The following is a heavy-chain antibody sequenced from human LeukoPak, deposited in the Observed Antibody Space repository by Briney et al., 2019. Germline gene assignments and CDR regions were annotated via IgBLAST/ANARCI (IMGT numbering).Heavy chain of an antibody. CDR1: GFTFSSYS. CDR2: ISSSSSTI. Sequence: PGGSLRLSCAASGFTFSSYSMNWVRQAPGKGLEWVSYISSSSSTIYYADSVKGRFTISRDNAKNSLYLQMNSLRAEDTAVYYCARERGVRLRRLKDYWGQGTLVTVSS. V-gene: IGHV3-48*01. J-gene: IGHJ4*02. D-gene: IGHD4-17*01. CDR3: ARERGVRLRRLKDY.